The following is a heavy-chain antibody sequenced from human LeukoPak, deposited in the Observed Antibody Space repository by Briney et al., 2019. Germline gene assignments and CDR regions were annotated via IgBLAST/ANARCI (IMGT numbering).Heavy chain of an antibody. Sequence: GASVKVSCKASGYSFTTYGISWVRQAPGQGLEWMGWISANNNNTDNVQKLQGRVTMTTDTSTSTAYMELRSLRSDDTAVYYCATDVDKWGQGTLVTVSS. J-gene: IGHJ4*02. V-gene: IGHV1-18*01. CDR1: GYSFTTYG. CDR2: ISANNNNT. CDR3: ATDVDK. D-gene: IGHD2-15*01.